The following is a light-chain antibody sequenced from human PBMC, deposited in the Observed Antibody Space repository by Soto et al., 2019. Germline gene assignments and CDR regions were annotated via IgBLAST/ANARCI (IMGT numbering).Light chain of an antibody. CDR2: SND. CDR1: SSNIGSNT. CDR3: AAWDDSLGGV. Sequence: QAVLTQPPSASGTPGQRVTISCSGSSSNIGSNTVNWYQHLPGTAPKLLVYSNDQRPPGVPDRFSGSMSGTSASLAISGLQSEDEADYYCAAWDDSLGGVFGGGTKLNVL. V-gene: IGLV1-44*01. J-gene: IGLJ3*02.